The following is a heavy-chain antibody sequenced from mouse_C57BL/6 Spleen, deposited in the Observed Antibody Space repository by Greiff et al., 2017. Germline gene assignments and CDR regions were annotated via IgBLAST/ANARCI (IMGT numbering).Heavy chain of an antibody. Sequence: EVMLVESGGGLVKPGGSLKLSCAASGFTFSDYGMHWVRQAPEKGLEWVAYISSGSSTIYYADTVKGRFTISRDNAKNTLFLQMTSLRCEYTAMYYCAKNWDDYYAMDYWGQGTSVTVSS. CDR3: AKNWDDYYAMDY. D-gene: IGHD4-1*01. CDR2: ISSGSSTI. CDR1: GFTFSDYG. J-gene: IGHJ4*01. V-gene: IGHV5-17*01.